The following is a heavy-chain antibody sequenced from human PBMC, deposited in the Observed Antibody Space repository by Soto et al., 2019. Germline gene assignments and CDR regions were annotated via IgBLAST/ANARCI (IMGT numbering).Heavy chain of an antibody. V-gene: IGHV4-59*01. CDR3: AGSMTTVTSFDY. CDR1: CGSISDYY. CDR2: IDYSGSTIY. J-gene: IGHJ4*02. Sequence: SETLSLTCTVSCGSISDYYWSWILQPPGKGLEWIGYIDYSGSTIYNYNPSLKSRVTMSLDTSKNLFSLTLSSVTAADTAVYFCAGSMTTVTSFDYWGQGTLVTVS. D-gene: IGHD4-17*01.